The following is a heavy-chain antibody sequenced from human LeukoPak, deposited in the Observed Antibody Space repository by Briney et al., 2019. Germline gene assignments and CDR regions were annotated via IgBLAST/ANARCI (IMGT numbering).Heavy chain of an antibody. Sequence: GGSLRLSCAASGFTFSDFYMTWIRQAPGKGLEWVSYISRSSTTIYYADSVRGRFIISRDNAKNSLYLQMNSLRAEDTAVYYCARAYCGGDSYSGQPVPGSWFDPWGQGTLVTVSS. CDR3: ARAYCGGDSYSGQPVPGSWFDP. J-gene: IGHJ5*02. V-gene: IGHV3-11*01. CDR2: ISRSSTTI. CDR1: GFTFSDFY. D-gene: IGHD2-21*02.